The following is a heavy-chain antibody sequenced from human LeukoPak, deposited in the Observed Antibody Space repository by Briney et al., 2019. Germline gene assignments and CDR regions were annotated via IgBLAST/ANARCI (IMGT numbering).Heavy chain of an antibody. CDR1: GFTFSSYG. CDR3: AKGGGWEVQYYYYYMDV. D-gene: IGHD1-26*01. J-gene: IGHJ6*03. CDR2: IRYDGSNK. V-gene: IGHV3-30*02. Sequence: GGSLRLSCAASGFTFSSYGMHWVRQAPGKGLEWVAFIRYDGSNKYYADSVKGRFTISRDNSKNTLYLQMNSLRAEDTAVYYCAKGGGWEVQYYYYYMDVWGKGTTVTISS.